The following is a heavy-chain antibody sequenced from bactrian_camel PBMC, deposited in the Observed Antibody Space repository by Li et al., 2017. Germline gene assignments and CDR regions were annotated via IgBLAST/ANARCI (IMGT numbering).Heavy chain of an antibody. D-gene: IGHD6*01. CDR2: IYPGRART. V-gene: IGHV3S54*01. Sequence: HVQLVESGGGSVQAGGSLRLSCTASGPFFNMAWFRQAPGKSREAVAAIYPGRARTYYADSVAGRFTISQDNAKNKNTVILQMNSLRLEDAGMYYCAAGLGATYGGSWARDYEYNSWGQGTQVTVS. CDR3: AAGLGATYGGSWARDYEYNS. CDR1: GPFFNM. J-gene: IGHJ4*01.